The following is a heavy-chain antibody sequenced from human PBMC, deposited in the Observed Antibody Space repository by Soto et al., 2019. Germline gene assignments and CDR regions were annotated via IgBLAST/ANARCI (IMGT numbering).Heavy chain of an antibody. CDR1: GFTFSSYS. CDR3: ARDPEIQLWLLESYNSYYYGMDV. Sequence: EVQLVESGGGLVKPGGSLRLSCAASGFTFSSYSMNWVRQAPGKGLEWVSSISSSSSYIYYADSVKGRFTISRDNAKNSLYLQMNSLRAEDTAVYYCARDPEIQLWLLESYNSYYYGMDVWGQGTTVTVSS. CDR2: ISSSSSYI. D-gene: IGHD5-18*01. V-gene: IGHV3-21*01. J-gene: IGHJ6*02.